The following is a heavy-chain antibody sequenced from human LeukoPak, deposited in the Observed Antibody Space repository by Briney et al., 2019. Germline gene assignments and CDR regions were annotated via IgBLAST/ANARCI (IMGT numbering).Heavy chain of an antibody. CDR2: IIPIFGTA. Sequence: SVKVSCKASGGTFSSYAISWVRQAPGQGLEWMGRIIPIFGTANYAQTFQRRVTITTDESTSTAFMELSSLRSEDTAVYYCARGDRDYYDSSGYYWVYWGQGTLVTVSS. CDR3: ARGDRDYYDSSGYYWVY. D-gene: IGHD3-22*01. CDR1: GGTFSSYA. V-gene: IGHV1-69*05. J-gene: IGHJ4*02.